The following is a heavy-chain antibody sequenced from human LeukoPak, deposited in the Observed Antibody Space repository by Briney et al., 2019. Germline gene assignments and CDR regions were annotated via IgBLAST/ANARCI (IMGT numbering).Heavy chain of an antibody. V-gene: IGHV4-39*01. J-gene: IGHJ5*02. Sequence: SETLSLTRTVSGGSINNNNYFWGWIRQPPGKGLEWIASIYYSGSTYYNPSLKSRVTISVDTSKNQFSLKLSSVTAADTAVYYCARQMVRGVISWFDPWGQGTLVTVSS. CDR1: GGSINNNNYF. CDR3: ARQMVRGVISWFDP. D-gene: IGHD3-10*01. CDR2: IYYSGST.